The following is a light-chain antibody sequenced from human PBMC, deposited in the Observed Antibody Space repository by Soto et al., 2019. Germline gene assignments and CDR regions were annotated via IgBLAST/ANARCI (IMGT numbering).Light chain of an antibody. Sequence: DIQITQSPSTLSASVGDRVTITCRASQSISNWFAWYQQKPGKVPKLLVYKTSSLESGVPSRFSGSGSGTEFTLTISSLQPDDFATYYCQQYHTYWTFGQGTKVDVK. CDR3: QQYHTYWT. J-gene: IGKJ1*01. CDR2: KTS. CDR1: QSISNW. V-gene: IGKV1-5*03.